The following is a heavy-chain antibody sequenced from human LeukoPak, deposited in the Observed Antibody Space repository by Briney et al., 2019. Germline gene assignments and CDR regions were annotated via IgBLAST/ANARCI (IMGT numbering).Heavy chain of an antibody. CDR3: AKDMKAMATNWFDP. V-gene: IGHV3-9*01. J-gene: IGHJ5*02. CDR1: GFTFDDYA. CDR2: ISWNSGSI. Sequence: GGSLRLSCAASGFTFDDYAMHRVRQAPGKGLEWVSGISWNSGSIGYADSVKGRFTISRDNAKNSLYLQMNSLRAEDTALYYCAKDMKAMATNWFDPWGQGTLVTVSS. D-gene: IGHD5-18*01.